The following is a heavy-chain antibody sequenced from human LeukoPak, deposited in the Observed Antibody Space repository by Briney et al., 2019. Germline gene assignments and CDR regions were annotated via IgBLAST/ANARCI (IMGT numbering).Heavy chain of an antibody. Sequence: QPGGSLRLSCAASGFTFSSYWMHWVRQAPGKGLVWVSRINSDGSSTSYADSVKGRFTISRDNAKNTLYLQMNSLRAEDTAVYYCAREARFSSSWYGTFSYYGMDVWGQGTTVTVSS. CDR2: INSDGSST. CDR3: AREARFSSSWYGTFSYYGMDV. J-gene: IGHJ6*02. V-gene: IGHV3-74*01. CDR1: GFTFSSYW. D-gene: IGHD6-13*01.